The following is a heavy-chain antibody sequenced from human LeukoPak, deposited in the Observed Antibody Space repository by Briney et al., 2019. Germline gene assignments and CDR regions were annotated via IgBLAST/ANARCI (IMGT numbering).Heavy chain of an antibody. D-gene: IGHD3-9*01. V-gene: IGHV1-2*02. CDR1: GYTFTGYY. CDR2: INPNSGGT. Sequence: ASVKVSCKASGYTFTGYYMHWVRQAPGQGLEWMGWINPNSGGTNYAQKFQGRVTMTRDTSISTAYMELSSLRSEDTAVYYCARELRYFDSLLFDYWGQGTLVTVSS. J-gene: IGHJ4*02. CDR3: ARELRYFDSLLFDY.